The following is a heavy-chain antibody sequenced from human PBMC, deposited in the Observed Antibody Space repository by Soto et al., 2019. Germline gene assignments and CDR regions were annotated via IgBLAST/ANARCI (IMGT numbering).Heavy chain of an antibody. Sequence: GGSLRLSCAASGFTFSSYAMSWVRQAPGKGLEWVSAISGSGGSTYYADSVKGRFTISRDNSKNTLYLQMNSLRAEDTAVYYCSKDPLSSSWYSSVDRTWFDPWGQGTLVPVSS. D-gene: IGHD6-13*01. CDR1: GFTFSSYA. J-gene: IGHJ5*02. V-gene: IGHV3-23*01. CDR2: ISGSGGST. CDR3: SKDPLSSSWYSSVDRTWFDP.